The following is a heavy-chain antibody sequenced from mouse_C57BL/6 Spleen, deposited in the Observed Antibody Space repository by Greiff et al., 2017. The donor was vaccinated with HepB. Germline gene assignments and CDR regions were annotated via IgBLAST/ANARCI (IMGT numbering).Heavy chain of an antibody. Sequence: VKLQESGAELVRPGTSVKVSCKASGYAFTNYLIEWVKQRPGQGLEWIGVINPGSGGTNYNEKFKGKATLTADKSSSTAYMQLSSLTSEDSAVYFCAREEYYGSSDYWGQGTTLTVSS. V-gene: IGHV1-54*01. D-gene: IGHD1-1*01. CDR3: AREEYYGSSDY. J-gene: IGHJ2*01. CDR2: INPGSGGT. CDR1: GYAFTNYL.